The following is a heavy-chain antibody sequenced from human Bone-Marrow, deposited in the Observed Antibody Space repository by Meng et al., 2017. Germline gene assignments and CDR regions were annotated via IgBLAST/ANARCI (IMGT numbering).Heavy chain of an antibody. J-gene: IGHJ4*02. V-gene: IGHV1-2*06. CDR1: GYNFPDYY. Sequence: VQRVQSGSEVKKPGASVKAACKPSGYNFPDYYIHWMRRAPGQGLEWMGRINPKNGDTHYAQKFQARVTMTGDTSISTAYMELSGLRSDDTAMYYCARDEDISAAGKLFGDYWGQGTLVTVSS. CDR2: INPKNGDT. D-gene: IGHD6-25*01. CDR3: ARDEDISAAGKLFGDY.